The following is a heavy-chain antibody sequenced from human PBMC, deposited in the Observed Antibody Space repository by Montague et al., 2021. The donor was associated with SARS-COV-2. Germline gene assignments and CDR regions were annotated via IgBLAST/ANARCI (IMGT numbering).Heavy chain of an antibody. CDR2: ISNDGSNK. CDR1: GFNFSYA. J-gene: IGHJ4*02. CDR3: ARESGSFHDGGYFDY. Sequence: SRSLSLSASGFNFSYAMHWVRQAPGKGLEWVALISNDGSNKHYADSVKGRFTISRDNSKSTLYLQMNSLRTEDTAVYYCARESGSFHDGGYFDYWGQGSLVTVSS. D-gene: IGHD1-26*01. V-gene: IGHV3-30*04.